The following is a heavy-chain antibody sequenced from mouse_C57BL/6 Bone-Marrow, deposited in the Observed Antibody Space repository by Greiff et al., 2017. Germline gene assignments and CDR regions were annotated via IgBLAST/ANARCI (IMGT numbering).Heavy chain of an antibody. CDR2: LYPSDGST. V-gene: IGHV1-85*01. CDR1: GYTFTSYD. CDR3: ARGDTTVEMDY. D-gene: IGHD1-1*01. J-gene: IGHJ4*01. Sequence: QVQLQQSGPELVKPGASVKLSCKASGYTFTSYDINWVKQRPGQGLEWIGWLYPSDGSTKYNEKFKGKATVTVDKSSSTAYMELHSLTSEDSAVYCCARGDTTVEMDYWGQGTSVTVSS.